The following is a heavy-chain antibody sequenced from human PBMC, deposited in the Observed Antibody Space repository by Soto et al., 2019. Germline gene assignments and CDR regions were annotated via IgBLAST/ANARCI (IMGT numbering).Heavy chain of an antibody. CDR3: ARLPMATSLSTPYAFDI. Sequence: PSETLSLTCAVYGGSFSGYYWSWIRQPPGKGLEWIGEINHSGSTNYNPSLKSRVTISVDTSKNQFSLKLSSVTAADTAVYYCARLPMATSLSTPYAFDIWGQGTMVTVSS. CDR1: GGSFSGYY. V-gene: IGHV4-34*01. J-gene: IGHJ3*02. CDR2: INHSGST.